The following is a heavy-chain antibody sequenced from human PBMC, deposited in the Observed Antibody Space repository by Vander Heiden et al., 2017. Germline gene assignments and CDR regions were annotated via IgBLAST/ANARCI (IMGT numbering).Heavy chain of an antibody. CDR2: IYWDDDK. V-gene: IGHV2-5*02. Sequence: QITLKESGPTVVKPTQTLTLTCTFSEFSLSTNGVGVGWLRQPPGRALEWLAVIYWDDDKVYSPSLKNRLTITKDTSKNQVGLAMANMDPVDTDTYYCARTLRFTIFGIYQFDHWGPGTLVTVSS. D-gene: IGHD3-3*01. CDR1: EFSLSTNGVG. CDR3: ARTLRFTIFGIYQFDH. J-gene: IGHJ4*02.